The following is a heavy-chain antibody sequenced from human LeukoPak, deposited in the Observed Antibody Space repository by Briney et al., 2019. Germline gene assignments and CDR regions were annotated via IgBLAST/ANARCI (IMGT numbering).Heavy chain of an antibody. D-gene: IGHD2-21*02. CDR3: ARDNCGGDCLIPHEAFDI. Sequence: GASVKVSCKASGYTFTSYYMHWVRQAPGQGLEWMGIINPSGGSTSCAQKFQGRVTMTRDTSTSTVYMELSSLRSEDTAVYYCARDNCGGDCLIPHEAFDIWGQGTMVTVSS. J-gene: IGHJ3*02. V-gene: IGHV1-46*01. CDR2: INPSGGST. CDR1: GYTFTSYY.